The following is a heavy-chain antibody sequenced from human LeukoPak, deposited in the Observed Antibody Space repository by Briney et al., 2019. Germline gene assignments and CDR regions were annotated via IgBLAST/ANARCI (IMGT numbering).Heavy chain of an antibody. D-gene: IGHD3-3*01. J-gene: IGHJ4*02. Sequence: SETLSLTCTVAGVSISSYYWSWIRQTHGKGLEWIGYFHNGGGIHYSPSLTGRATISADTSKNQFSLSLSSVTAADTAVYYCARIVTIFGVVSKFDYWGQGALVTVSS. V-gene: IGHV4-59*01. CDR1: GVSISSYY. CDR2: FHNGGGI. CDR3: ARIVTIFGVVSKFDY.